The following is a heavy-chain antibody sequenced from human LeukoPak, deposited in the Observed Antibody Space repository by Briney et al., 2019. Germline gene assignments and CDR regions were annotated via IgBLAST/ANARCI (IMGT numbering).Heavy chain of an antibody. J-gene: IGHJ4*02. Sequence: GGSLRLSCAASGFTFNTYSMNWVRQAPGKGLEWVSFISRVISTVYYADSVKGRFTISRDNAKNSMCPQMNSLRVEDTAVYYCARGSSWLDYWGQGILVTVSS. D-gene: IGHD6-13*01. CDR3: ARGSSWLDY. CDR2: ISRVISTV. V-gene: IGHV3-48*01. CDR1: GFTFNTYS.